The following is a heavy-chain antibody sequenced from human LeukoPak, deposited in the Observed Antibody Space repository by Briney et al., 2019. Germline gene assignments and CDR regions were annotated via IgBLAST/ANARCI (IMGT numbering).Heavy chain of an antibody. D-gene: IGHD1/OR15-1a*01. CDR2: ICDTGYYT. J-gene: IGHJ4*02. Sequence: PGGCLRLSRIASRWAFPRYTMTWLRQAPGKGLEWVASICDTGYYTYYPKSLKGRFTISRDNSRKTLYLHMNSLKADDTAVYYWAKKETGATSRVHFDSWGQGTLVTVSS. CDR3: AKKETGATSRVHFDS. CDR1: RWAFPRYT. V-gene: IGHV3-23*01.